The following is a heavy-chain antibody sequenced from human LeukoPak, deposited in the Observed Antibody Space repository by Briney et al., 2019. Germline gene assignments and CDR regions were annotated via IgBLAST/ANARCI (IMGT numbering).Heavy chain of an antibody. V-gene: IGHV4-61*01. D-gene: IGHD6-6*01. CDR1: GGSVSSGSYY. J-gene: IGHJ1*01. CDR2: IYYSGST. Sequence: SETLSLTCTVSGGSVSSGSYYWSWIRQPPGKELEWIGYIYYSGSTNYNPSLKSRVTISVDTSKNQFSLKLSSVTAADTAVYYCARGGAARLHFQNWGQGTLVTVSS. CDR3: ARGGAARLHFQN.